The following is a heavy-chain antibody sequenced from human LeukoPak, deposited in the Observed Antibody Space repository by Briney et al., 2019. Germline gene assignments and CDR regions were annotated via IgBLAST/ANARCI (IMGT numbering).Heavy chain of an antibody. CDR1: GFTFSSYA. CDR3: ARGAYSSGWAYFDH. V-gene: IGHV3-23*01. Sequence: PGGSLRLSCAASGFTFSSYAMTWVRQAPGKGLEWVSDVSGSGSRTDYADSVKGRFTISRDNSKNTLYLQMNSLRAEDTAVYYCARGAYSSGWAYFDHWGQGTLVTVSS. CDR2: VSGSGSRT. D-gene: IGHD6-19*01. J-gene: IGHJ4*02.